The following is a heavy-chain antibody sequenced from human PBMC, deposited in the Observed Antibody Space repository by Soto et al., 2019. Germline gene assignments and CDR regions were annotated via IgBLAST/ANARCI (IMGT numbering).Heavy chain of an antibody. D-gene: IGHD3-9*01. J-gene: IGHJ6*03. CDR1: GGSISSYY. V-gene: IGHV4-59*08. CDR2: IYYSGST. CDR3: ARHNDILTGDDYYYHMDV. Sequence: SETLSLTCTGSGGSISSYYWSWFRQPPGKGLEWIGYIYYSGSTNYNPSLKSRVTISVDTSKNQFSLKLSSVTAADTAVYYCARHNDILTGDDYYYHMDVWGKGTTVTVSS.